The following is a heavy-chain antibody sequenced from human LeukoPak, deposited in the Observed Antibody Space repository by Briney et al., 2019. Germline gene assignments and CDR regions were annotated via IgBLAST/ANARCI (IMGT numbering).Heavy chain of an antibody. Sequence: ASLKVSCKASGGTFSSYAISWVRQAPGQGLEWMGWINPNSGGTNYAQKFQGRVTMTRDTSISTAYMELSRLRSDDTAVYYCARSAGPEAHAFDIWGQGTMVTVSS. J-gene: IGHJ3*02. D-gene: IGHD6-6*01. CDR1: GGTFSSYA. CDR2: INPNSGGT. CDR3: ARSAGPEAHAFDI. V-gene: IGHV1-2*02.